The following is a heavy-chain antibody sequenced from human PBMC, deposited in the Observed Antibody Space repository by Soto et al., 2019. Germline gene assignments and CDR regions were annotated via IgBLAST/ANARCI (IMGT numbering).Heavy chain of an antibody. CDR2: IYSGGST. J-gene: IGHJ4*02. Sequence: GGSLRLSCAASGFTFSSYSMNWVRQAPGKGLEWVSVIYSGGSTYYADSVKGRFTISRDNSKNTLYLQMNSLRAEDTAVYYCARGWGSYSGFDYWGQGTLVTVSS. D-gene: IGHD3-16*01. CDR1: GFTFSSYS. V-gene: IGHV3-53*01. CDR3: ARGWGSYSGFDY.